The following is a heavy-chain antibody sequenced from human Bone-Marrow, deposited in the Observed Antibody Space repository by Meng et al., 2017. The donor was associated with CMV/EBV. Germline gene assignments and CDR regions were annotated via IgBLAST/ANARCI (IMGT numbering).Heavy chain of an antibody. J-gene: IGHJ4*02. Sequence: SETLSLTCTVSGYSISSGYYWGWIRQPPGKGLEWIGSMYHSGSTYYNPSLKSRVTISVDTSKNQFSLKLSSVTAADTAVYYCARDVGITSISGGNSGTFDYWGQGTLVTVSS. D-gene: IGHD4-23*01. CDR3: ARDVGITSISGGNSGTFDY. CDR1: GYSISSGYY. CDR2: MYHSGST. V-gene: IGHV4-38-2*02.